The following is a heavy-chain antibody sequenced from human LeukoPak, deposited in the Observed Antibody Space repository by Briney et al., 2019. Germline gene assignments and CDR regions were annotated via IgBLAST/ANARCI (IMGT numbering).Heavy chain of an antibody. CDR3: ARDCSGGSCHFDY. V-gene: IGHV1-18*01. CDR2: ISGYNGNT. D-gene: IGHD2-15*01. CDR1: GYIFTSYG. J-gene: IGHJ4*02. Sequence: ASVKVSCKASGYIFTSYGISWVRQAPGQGLEWMGWISGYNGNTNYAQELQGRVAMTTDTSTSTAYMELRSLRSDDTAVYYCARDCSGGSCHFDYWGQGTLVTVSS.